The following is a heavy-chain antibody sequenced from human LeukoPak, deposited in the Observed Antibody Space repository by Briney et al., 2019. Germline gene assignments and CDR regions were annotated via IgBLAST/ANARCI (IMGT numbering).Heavy chain of an antibody. CDR2: ISYDGSKT. D-gene: IGHD3-10*01. J-gene: IGHJ6*02. CDR3: ARDHLRGPTYYYYGMDV. Sequence: GGSLRLSCAASGFSFSSYGLHWVRQAPGKGLEWVAVISYDGSKTYYTDSVRGRFTISRDNPKNTLYLQMNSLRAEDTAVYYCARDHLRGPTYYYYGMDVWGQGTTVTVSS. V-gene: IGHV3-30*03. CDR1: GFSFSSYG.